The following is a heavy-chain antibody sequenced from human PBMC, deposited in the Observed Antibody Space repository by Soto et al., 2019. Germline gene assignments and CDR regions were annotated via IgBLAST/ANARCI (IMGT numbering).Heavy chain of an antibody. J-gene: IGHJ4*02. CDR2: IYYSGNT. CDR3: ARAAAGILSRYFDD. V-gene: IGHV4-59*01. D-gene: IGHD6-13*01. Sequence: SETLSLTCTVSGDSINSDYWDWIRQPPGKGLEWIGFIYYSGNTNYNPSLKSRVTISVDTSKNQFSLKLTSVSTAATAVYYCARAAAGILSRYFDDWGPGTLLTVSS. CDR1: GDSINSDY.